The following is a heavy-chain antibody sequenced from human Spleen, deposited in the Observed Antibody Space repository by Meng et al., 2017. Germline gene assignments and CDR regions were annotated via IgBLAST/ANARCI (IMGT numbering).Heavy chain of an antibody. J-gene: IGHJ4*02. D-gene: IGHD5/OR15-5a*01. CDR2: IYSGETT. Sequence: EVQLVETGGGLIQPGGSLRLSCAASGFTVRDNFMTWVRQAPGKGLEWVSVIYSGETTFYADSVKGRFTISRDDSKNTLYLLMNSLRAEDTAVYYCARHVYPKDWGQGTLVTVSS. V-gene: IGHV3-53*02. CDR3: ARHVYPKD. CDR1: GFTVRDNF.